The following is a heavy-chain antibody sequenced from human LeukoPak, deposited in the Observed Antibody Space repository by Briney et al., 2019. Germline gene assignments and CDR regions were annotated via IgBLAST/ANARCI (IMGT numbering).Heavy chain of an antibody. CDR1: GYIFSDYY. CDR3: ARVYCSSTSCSPEDFDY. V-gene: IGHV1-2*02. CDR2: INPNSGGT. D-gene: IGHD2-2*01. J-gene: IGHJ4*02. Sequence: ASVKVSCKASGYIFSDYYMHWVRQAPGQGLEWMGWINPNSGGTNYAQKFQGRVTMTRDTSISTAYMELSRLRSDDTAVCYCARVYCSSTSCSPEDFDYWGQGTLVTVSS.